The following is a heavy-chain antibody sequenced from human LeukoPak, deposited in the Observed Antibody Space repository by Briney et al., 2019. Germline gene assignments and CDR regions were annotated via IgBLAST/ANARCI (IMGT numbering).Heavy chain of an antibody. CDR3: ARQQLVRYNWFDP. J-gene: IGHJ5*02. CDR2: INHSGST. Sequence: SETLSLTCAVYGGSFSGYYWSWIRQPPGKGLESIGEINHSGSTNYNPSLKSRVTISVDTSKNQFSLKLSSVTAADTAVYYCARQQLVRYNWFDPWGQGTLVTVSS. CDR1: GGSFSGYY. V-gene: IGHV4-34*01. D-gene: IGHD6-13*01.